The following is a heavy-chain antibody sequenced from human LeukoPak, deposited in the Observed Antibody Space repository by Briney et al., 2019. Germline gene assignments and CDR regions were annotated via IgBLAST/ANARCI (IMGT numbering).Heavy chain of an antibody. CDR1: GYSFTSYW. D-gene: IGHD6-13*01. CDR2: IYSGDSDT. Sequence: PGESLQISRQGSGYSFTSYWIGRVRPVPGKGLEWMGIIYSGDSDTRYSPSFQGQVTISADKSISTAYLQWSSLKASDTAMYYCARPMGSSHGNVDYWGQGTLVTVSS. V-gene: IGHV5-51*01. J-gene: IGHJ4*02. CDR3: ARPMGSSHGNVDY.